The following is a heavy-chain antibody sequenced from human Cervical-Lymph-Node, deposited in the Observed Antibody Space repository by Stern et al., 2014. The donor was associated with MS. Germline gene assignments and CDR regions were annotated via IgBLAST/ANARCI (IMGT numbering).Heavy chain of an antibody. CDR2: ISYDGSNT. D-gene: IGHD3-10*01. J-gene: IGHJ6*02. CDR3: ARSYGAGIMDV. V-gene: IGHV3-30*01. CDR1: GFTFSDHA. Sequence: VQLLGSGGGVVQPGRSLRLSCAASGFTFSDHAIHWVRQAPGKGLEWVAVISYDGSNTYDADSVKGRFTISRDNSKNTVYLQMNSLRAEDTAVHYCARSYGAGIMDVWGQGTTVTVSS.